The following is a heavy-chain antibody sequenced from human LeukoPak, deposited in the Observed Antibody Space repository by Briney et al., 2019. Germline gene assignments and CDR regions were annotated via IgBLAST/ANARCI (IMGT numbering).Heavy chain of an antibody. CDR3: AKARWGSISSELDY. D-gene: IGHD6-6*01. CDR2: ITSSGDST. Sequence: GGSLRLSCAASGFTFSSYAMSWVRQAPGKGLEWVSTITSSGDSTYYADSVKGRFTISRDSSKTTLYVQMNSLRVEDTALYYCAKARWGSISSELDYWGQGTLVTVSS. CDR1: GFTFSSYA. V-gene: IGHV3-23*01. J-gene: IGHJ4*02.